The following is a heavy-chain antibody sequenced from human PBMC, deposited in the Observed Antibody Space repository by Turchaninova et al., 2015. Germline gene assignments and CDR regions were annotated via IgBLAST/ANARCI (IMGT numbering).Heavy chain of an antibody. V-gene: IGHV2-70*04. Sequence: QVTLTESGPALVKPTQPLTLTCTFSGFSLRTSGMRGSWVRLPPGKAPEWRARFDWDYDKFYSTSLKTRLTISKDTSKHQVVLTMTNMDPVDTATYYCTQLKDSNYVYFDYWGQGILVTVSS. CDR2: FDWDYDK. J-gene: IGHJ4*02. CDR1: GFSLRTSGMR. D-gene: IGHD4-11*01. CDR3: TQLKDSNYVYFDY.